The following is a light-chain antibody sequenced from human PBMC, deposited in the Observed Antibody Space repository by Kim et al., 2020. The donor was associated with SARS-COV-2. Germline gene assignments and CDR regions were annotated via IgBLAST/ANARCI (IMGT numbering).Light chain of an antibody. Sequence: DIVMTQTPLSSPVTLGQPASISCRSSLVHSDGNTYLSWLQQRPGQPPRLLIYKISNRFSGVPDRFSGSGAGTDFTLKISRVEAEDVGVYYCMQATQFPLTFGGGTKVDIK. CDR1: LVHSDGNTY. CDR2: KIS. J-gene: IGKJ4*01. CDR3: MQATQFPLT. V-gene: IGKV2-24*01.